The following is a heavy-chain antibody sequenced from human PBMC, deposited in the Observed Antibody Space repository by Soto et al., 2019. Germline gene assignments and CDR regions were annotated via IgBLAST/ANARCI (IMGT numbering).Heavy chain of an antibody. Sequence: QVQLQESGPGLVKPSETLSLTCTVSGGSISSYYWSWIRQPPGKGLEWIGYIYYSGSTNYNPSIKSRVTITVDTSKNQFSLKLSSVTAADTAVYYCSRQRPYYSGSGSDPIDYWGQGTPVTVSS. CDR1: GGSISSYY. V-gene: IGHV4-59*08. J-gene: IGHJ4*02. D-gene: IGHD3-10*01. CDR2: IYYSGST. CDR3: SRQRPYYSGSGSDPIDY.